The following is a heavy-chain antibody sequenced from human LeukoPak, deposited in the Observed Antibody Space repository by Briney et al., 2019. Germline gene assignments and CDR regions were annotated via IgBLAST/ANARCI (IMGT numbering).Heavy chain of an antibody. CDR2: ISAYHGNT. Sequence: ASVKVSCTASGYTFTSNGLSWVRQAPGQGLEWMGWISAYHGNTNYAQKVQGRVTMTRDTSISTAYMELSRLRSDDTAVYYCAIISVDKFDYWGQGTLVTVSS. V-gene: IGHV1-18*01. CDR3: AIISVDKFDY. J-gene: IGHJ4*02. CDR1: GYTFTSNG. D-gene: IGHD5-12*01.